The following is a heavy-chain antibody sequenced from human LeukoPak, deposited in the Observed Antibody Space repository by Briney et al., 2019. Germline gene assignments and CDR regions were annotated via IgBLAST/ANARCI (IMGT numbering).Heavy chain of an antibody. CDR3: AKANPNPRLTYFQH. CDR1: GFTFSAFP. CDR2: ISGSGGST. D-gene: IGHD3-16*01. V-gene: IGHV3-23*01. J-gene: IGHJ1*01. Sequence: GGSLRLSCAASGFTFSAFPMTWVRQAPGKGLEWVSAISGSGGSTYYADSVKGRFTISRDNSKNTLYLQMNSLRAEDTAVYYCAKANPNPRLTYFQHWGQGTLVTVSS.